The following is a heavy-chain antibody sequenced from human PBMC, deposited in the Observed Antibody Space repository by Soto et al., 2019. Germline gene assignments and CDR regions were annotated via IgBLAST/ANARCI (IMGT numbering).Heavy chain of an antibody. CDR3: ARNYYGSGSYLFWFVP. J-gene: IGHJ5*02. D-gene: IGHD3-10*01. CDR1: RFTFSSYW. Sequence: GGSLRLSCAASRFTFSSYWMHWVRQAPGKGLVWVSRINSDGSSTSYADSVKGRFTISRDNAKNTLYLQMNSLRAEDTAVYYCARNYYGSGSYLFWFVPWGQGTLVTVCS. V-gene: IGHV3-74*01. CDR2: INSDGSST.